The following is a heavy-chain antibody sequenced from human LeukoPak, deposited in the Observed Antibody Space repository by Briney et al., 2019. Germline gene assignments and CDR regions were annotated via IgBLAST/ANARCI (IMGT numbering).Heavy chain of an antibody. D-gene: IGHD3-10*01. V-gene: IGHV4-59*01. J-gene: IGHJ4*02. CDR1: GGSISSYY. Sequence: SETLSLTCTVSGGSISSYYWSWIRQPPGKGLEWTGYIYYSGSTNYNPSLKSRVTISVDTSKNQFSLKLSSVTAADTAVYYCASMVRGVFFDYWGQGTLVTVSS. CDR3: ASMVRGVFFDY. CDR2: IYYSGST.